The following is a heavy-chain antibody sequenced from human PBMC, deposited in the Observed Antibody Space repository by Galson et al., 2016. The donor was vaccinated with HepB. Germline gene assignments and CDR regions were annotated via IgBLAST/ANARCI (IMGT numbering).Heavy chain of an antibody. Sequence: SLRLSCAASGFTFGSYSMNWVRQAPGKGLEWVSSLSGDSTYIYHADSVKGRFTISRDNSKNTLYMQMNMLRAEDTAVYYCARDPQLRWPRNTPPYFDHWGQGTLVTVSS. V-gene: IGHV3-21*01. CDR2: LSGDSTYI. CDR1: GFTFGSYS. D-gene: IGHD4-23*01. J-gene: IGHJ4*02. CDR3: ARDPQLRWPRNTPPYFDH.